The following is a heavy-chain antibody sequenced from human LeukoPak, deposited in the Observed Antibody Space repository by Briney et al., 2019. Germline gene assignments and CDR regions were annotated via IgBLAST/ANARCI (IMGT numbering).Heavy chain of an antibody. D-gene: IGHD2-2*01. V-gene: IGHV4-39*01. CDR1: GGSISSRSYY. CDR2: IFYSGTT. J-gene: IGHJ4*02. Sequence: PSETLSLTCTVSGGSISSRSYYWGWIRQPPGKGLEWIGSIFYSGTTYYNPSLKSRVTISVDTSKNQFSLRLSSVTAADTAVYYCASENCSGTSCSSFDYWGQGILVTVSS. CDR3: ASENCSGTSCSSFDY.